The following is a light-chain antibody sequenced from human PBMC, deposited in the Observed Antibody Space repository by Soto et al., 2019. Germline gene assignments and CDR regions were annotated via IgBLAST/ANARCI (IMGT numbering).Light chain of an antibody. Sequence: ENVFTQSPATPSLSPGGRAPPSCRASQSVSSYLAWYQQKPGQAPRLLIYDASNRATGIPARFSGSGSGTDFTLTISSPEPEDFAVYYCQQRSNWPRITFGQGTRLEIK. J-gene: IGKJ5*01. CDR1: QSVSSY. CDR3: QQRSNWPRIT. V-gene: IGKV3-11*01. CDR2: DAS.